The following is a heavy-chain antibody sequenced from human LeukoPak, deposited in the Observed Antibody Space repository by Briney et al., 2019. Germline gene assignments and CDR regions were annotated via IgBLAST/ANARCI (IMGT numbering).Heavy chain of an antibody. CDR2: ISYDGSNK. D-gene: IGHD3-22*01. CDR1: GFTFSSYG. V-gene: IGHV3-30*18. CDR3: AKDRYYDSSGPGD. Sequence: GGSLRLSCAASGFTFSSYGMHWVRQAPGKGLEWVAVISYDGSNKYYADSVKGRFTISRDNSKNTLYLQMNSLRAEDTAVYYCAKDRYYDSSGPGDWGQGTLVTASS. J-gene: IGHJ4*02.